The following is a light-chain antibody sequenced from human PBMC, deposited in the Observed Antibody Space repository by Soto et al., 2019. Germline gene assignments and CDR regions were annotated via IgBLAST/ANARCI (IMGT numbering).Light chain of an antibody. J-gene: IGKJ4*01. CDR1: QGLSNH. V-gene: IGKV1-8*01. CDR3: QQYFSYPLT. Sequence: AIRMTQSPSSFSASTGDRVTITCRASQGLSNHLAWYQVKPGKAPRLLIYTAFYLESGVPSRFSGSGSGTDFTLTISSLQSEDFAVYYCQQYFSYPLTFGGGTKVEIK. CDR2: TAF.